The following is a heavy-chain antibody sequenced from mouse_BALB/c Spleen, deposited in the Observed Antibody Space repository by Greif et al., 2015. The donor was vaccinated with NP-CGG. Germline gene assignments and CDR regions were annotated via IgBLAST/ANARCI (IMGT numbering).Heavy chain of an antibody. J-gene: IGHJ2*01. CDR2: INSNGGST. D-gene: IGHD2-2*01. CDR3: ASYGYGPFDY. CDR1: GFTFSSYG. V-gene: IGHV5-6-3*01. Sequence: EVKLVESGGGLVQPGGSLKLSCAASGFTFSSYGMSWVRQTPDKRLELVATINSNGGSTYYPDSVKGRFTISRDNAKNTLYLQMSSLKSEDTAMYYCASYGYGPFDYWGQGTTLTVSS.